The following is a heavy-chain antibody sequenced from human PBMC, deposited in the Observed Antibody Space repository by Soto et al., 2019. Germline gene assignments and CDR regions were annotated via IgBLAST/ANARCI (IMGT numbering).Heavy chain of an antibody. Sequence: GGSLRLSCAASGFTFSRFALHWVRQAPGKGLEWVALVSYDGNNKFYADSVKGRFTISRDNSKKTLHLQMNGLRPEDTAVYYCATPTSSPYLAYWGQGTLVTVSS. CDR1: GFTFSRFA. CDR3: ATPTSSPYLAY. J-gene: IGHJ4*02. D-gene: IGHD2-2*01. V-gene: IGHV3-30-3*01. CDR2: VSYDGNNK.